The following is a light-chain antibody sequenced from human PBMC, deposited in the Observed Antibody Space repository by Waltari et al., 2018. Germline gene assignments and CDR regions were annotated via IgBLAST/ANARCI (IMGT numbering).Light chain of an antibody. V-gene: IGKV4-1*01. Sequence: DIVMTQPPDSLAVSLGERVTIDCKSSQSVLYTSNNKNNLAWYQQRPGQPPKLLIYWASTRESGVPDRFSGSGSGTDFTLTISSLQAEDVAVYFCQQYLTTPLTFGQGTRLEIK. J-gene: IGKJ5*01. CDR1: QSVLYTSNNKNN. CDR3: QQYLTTPLT. CDR2: WAS.